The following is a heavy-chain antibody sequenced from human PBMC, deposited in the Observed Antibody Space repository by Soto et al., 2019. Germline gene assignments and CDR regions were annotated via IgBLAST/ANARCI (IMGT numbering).Heavy chain of an antibody. Sequence: SETLSLTCTVSGGSISSSSYYWVWIRHPPGKGLEWIGSIYYSGSTYYNPSLKSRVTISVDTSKNQFSLKLSSVTAADTAVYYCVRGGITMIVGSFDYWGQGTLVTVSS. CDR3: VRGGITMIVGSFDY. J-gene: IGHJ4*02. CDR2: IYYSGST. V-gene: IGHV4-39*01. CDR1: GGSISSSSYY. D-gene: IGHD3-22*01.